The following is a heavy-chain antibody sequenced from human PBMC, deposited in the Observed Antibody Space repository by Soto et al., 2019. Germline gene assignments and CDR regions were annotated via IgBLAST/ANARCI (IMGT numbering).Heavy chain of an antibody. CDR1: GYTFTSYY. J-gene: IGHJ5*02. Sequence: ASVKVSFKASGYTFTSYYMHWVRQAPGQGPEWMGIINPSGGSTSYAQKLRGGVTMTRDTSTSTVYMEMSSLRSEDTAVYYCAIDPGGSDFWSGYRNWFDPWGQGTLVTVSS. CDR2: INPSGGST. D-gene: IGHD3-3*01. V-gene: IGHV1-46*03. CDR3: AIDPGGSDFWSGYRNWFDP.